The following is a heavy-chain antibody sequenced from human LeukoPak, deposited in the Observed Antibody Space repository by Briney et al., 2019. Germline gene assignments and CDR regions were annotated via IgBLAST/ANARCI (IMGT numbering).Heavy chain of an antibody. Sequence: GASVKVSCKVSGYTLTELSMHWVRQAPGKGLEWMGGFDPEDGETIYAQKFQGRVTMTEDTSTDTAYMELSSLRSEDTAVYYCARGPIIDIAIVPAADEYYYMDVWGKGTTVTVSS. V-gene: IGHV1-24*01. J-gene: IGHJ6*03. CDR2: FDPEDGET. D-gene: IGHD2-2*01. CDR3: ARGPIIDIAIVPAADEYYYMDV. CDR1: GYTLTELS.